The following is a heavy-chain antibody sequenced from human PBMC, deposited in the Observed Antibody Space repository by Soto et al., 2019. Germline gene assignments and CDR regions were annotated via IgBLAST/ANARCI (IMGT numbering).Heavy chain of an antibody. D-gene: IGHD5-12*01. V-gene: IGHV3-21*01. J-gene: IGHJ6*03. CDR2: ISSSSSYI. Sequence: GGSLRLSCAASGFTFSSYSMNWVRQAPGKGLEWVSSISSSSSYIYYADSVKGRFTISRDNAKNSLYLQMNSLRAEDTAVYYCARDGVATIGYYYYYYYMDVWGKGTTVTVSS. CDR3: ARDGVATIGYYYYYYYMDV. CDR1: GFTFSSYS.